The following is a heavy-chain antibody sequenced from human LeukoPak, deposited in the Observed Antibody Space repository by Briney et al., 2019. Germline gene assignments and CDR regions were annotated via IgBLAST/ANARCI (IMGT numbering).Heavy chain of an antibody. Sequence: SETLSLTCTVSGGSISSYYWSWVRQPPGKGLEWIGYIYYSGSTNYNPSLKSRVTISVDTSKNQFSLKVSSVTAADTAVYYCARDRWLGYWGQGTLVAVSS. CDR3: ARDRWLGY. D-gene: IGHD5-18*01. J-gene: IGHJ4*02. V-gene: IGHV4-59*01. CDR1: GGSISSYY. CDR2: IYYSGST.